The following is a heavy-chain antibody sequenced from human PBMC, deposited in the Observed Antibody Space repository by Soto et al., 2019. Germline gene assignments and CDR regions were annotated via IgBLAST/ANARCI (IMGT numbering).Heavy chain of an antibody. CDR2: IKSKTDGGTT. CDR3: TTDKPPTRENTIFGVVIQTDYYYGMDV. D-gene: IGHD3-3*01. Sequence: PGGSLRLSCAASGFTFSNAWMNWVRQAPGKGLEWVGRIKSKTDGGTTDYAAPVKGRFTISRDDSKNTLYLQMNSLKTEDTAVYYCTTDKPPTRENTIFGVVIQTDYYYGMDVWGQGTTVTVSS. CDR1: GFTFSNAW. V-gene: IGHV3-15*07. J-gene: IGHJ6*02.